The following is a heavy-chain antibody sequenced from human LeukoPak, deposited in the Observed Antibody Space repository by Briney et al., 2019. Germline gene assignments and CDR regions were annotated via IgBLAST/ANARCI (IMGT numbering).Heavy chain of an antibody. CDR1: GFTFSGYW. CDR2: IKSDGTEK. J-gene: IGHJ3*02. Sequence: GGSLRLSCAASGFTFSGYWMSWVRQAPGKGLEWVALIKSDGTEKYYVDSVKGRFTISRDNAKNSLYLPMNSLRADDTAVYYCARNSRYSLDNWGQGTVVTVSS. D-gene: IGHD4-11*01. V-gene: IGHV3-7*04. CDR3: ARNSRYSLDN.